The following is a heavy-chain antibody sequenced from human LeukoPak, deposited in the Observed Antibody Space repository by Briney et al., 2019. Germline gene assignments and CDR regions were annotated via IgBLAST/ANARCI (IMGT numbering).Heavy chain of an antibody. CDR3: ARDLYYYGSGNYVPGFPDY. V-gene: IGHV3-30-3*01. CDR2: ISYDGSTK. D-gene: IGHD3-10*01. J-gene: IGHJ4*02. Sequence: GESLRLSCAASGFTFSSYAMHWVRQAPGKGLEWVAVISYDGSTKYYADSVKGRFTISRDDAKNSLYLQMNSLRAEDTAVYYCARDLYYYGSGNYVPGFPDYWGQGTLVTVSS. CDR1: GFTFSSYA.